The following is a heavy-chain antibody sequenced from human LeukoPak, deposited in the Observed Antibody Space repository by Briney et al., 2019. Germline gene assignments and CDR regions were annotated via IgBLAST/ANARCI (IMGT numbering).Heavy chain of an antibody. J-gene: IGHJ3*02. D-gene: IGHD4-23*01. CDR2: INTSGGST. CDR1: GYTFTSYY. CDR3: AGDMSTTTGVTEPINAFDI. V-gene: IGHV1-46*01. Sequence: ASVKVSCKASGYTFTSYYMHWVWQGPGQGLEWMGIINTSGGSTSYAQKFQGRVTMTRVTSTRTVYMVLSSLRSEDTAVYYCAGDMSTTTGVTEPINAFDICGQGSMVTVSS.